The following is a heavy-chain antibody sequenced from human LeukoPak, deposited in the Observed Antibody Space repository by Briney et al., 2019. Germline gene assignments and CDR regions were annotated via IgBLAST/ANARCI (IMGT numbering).Heavy chain of an antibody. CDR1: GYTFTGYY. CDR2: XXXXSGGT. CDR3: ARERAVQGYCSGGSCYINDY. Sequence: ASVTVSCTASGYTFTGYYMHWVRQAPGQGLEXXXXXXXXSGGTNYAQKFQGRVTMTRDTSISTAYMELSRLRSDDTAVYYCARERAVQGYCSGGSCYINDYWGQGTLVTVSS. V-gene: IGHV1-2*02. J-gene: IGHJ4*02. D-gene: IGHD2-15*01.